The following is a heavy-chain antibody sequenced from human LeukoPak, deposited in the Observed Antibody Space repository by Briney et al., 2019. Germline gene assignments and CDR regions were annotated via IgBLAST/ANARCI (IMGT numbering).Heavy chain of an antibody. J-gene: IGHJ6*03. CDR1: GGSFSGYY. CDR2: INHSGST. CDR3: ARTVCSGGSCYYKPYYYYYYMDV. V-gene: IGHV4-34*01. D-gene: IGHD2-15*01. Sequence: SETLSLTCAVYGGSFSGYYWSWIRQPPGEGLEWIGEINHSGSTNYNPSLKSRVTISVDTSKNQFSLKLSSVTAADTAVYYCARTVCSGGSCYYKPYYYYYYMDVWGKGTTVTVSS.